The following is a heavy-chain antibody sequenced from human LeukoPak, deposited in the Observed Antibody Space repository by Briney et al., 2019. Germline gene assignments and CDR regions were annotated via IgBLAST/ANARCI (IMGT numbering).Heavy chain of an antibody. CDR3: ARGVSVEYYYYYMDV. J-gene: IGHJ6*03. CDR1: GYAFIGYY. CDR2: INPNSGGT. Sequence: ASVKVSCKASGYAFIGYYMHWVRQAPGQGLEWMGWINPNSGGTNYAQKFQGRVTMTRDTSISTAYMELSRLRSDDTAVYYCARGVSVEYYYYYMDVWGKGTTVTVSS. V-gene: IGHV1-2*02. D-gene: IGHD3-16*01.